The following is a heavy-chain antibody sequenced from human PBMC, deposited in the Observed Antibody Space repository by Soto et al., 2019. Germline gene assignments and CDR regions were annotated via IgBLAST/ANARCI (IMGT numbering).Heavy chain of an antibody. CDR1: GFTFSSYS. D-gene: IGHD5-12*01. Sequence: EVQLVESGGGLVQPGGSLRLSCAASGFTFSSYSMNWVRQAPGKGLEWISYISSSSSTIYYADSVKGRFTISRDNAKNSLYLQMNRLRAEDTAVYYCARDSGYADDYWGQGTLVTVSS. V-gene: IGHV3-48*01. CDR2: ISSSSSTI. J-gene: IGHJ4*02. CDR3: ARDSGYADDY.